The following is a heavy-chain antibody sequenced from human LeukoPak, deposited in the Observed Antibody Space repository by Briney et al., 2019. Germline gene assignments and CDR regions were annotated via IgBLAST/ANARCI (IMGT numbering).Heavy chain of an antibody. V-gene: IGHV3-23*01. J-gene: IGHJ4*02. D-gene: IGHD3-3*01. CDR1: GFTVRRFA. CDR2: VSGSGGST. CDR3: AKANVYDFWIN. Sequence: GGSLRLSCAASGFTVRRFAMSWVRQRPGEGLEWVSSVSGSGGSTYYADSVKGRFTISRDTSQNSLYLQMNGLRAEDTALYYCAKANVYDFWINWGQGTPVTVSS.